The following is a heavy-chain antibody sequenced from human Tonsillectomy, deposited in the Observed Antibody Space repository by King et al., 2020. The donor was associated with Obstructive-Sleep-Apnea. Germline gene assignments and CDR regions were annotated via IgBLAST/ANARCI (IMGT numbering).Heavy chain of an antibody. J-gene: IGHJ4*02. Sequence: VQLVESGGGLVQPGRSLRLSCAASGFTFDDYAMHWVRHAPGKGLEWVSGISWYSGGIGYADSVKGRFTISRDNAKNSLYLQMNSLRAEDTALYYCAKGADILTGHFDYWGQGTLVTVSS. V-gene: IGHV3-9*01. CDR2: ISWYSGGI. CDR3: AKGADILTGHFDY. D-gene: IGHD3-9*01. CDR1: GFTFDDYA.